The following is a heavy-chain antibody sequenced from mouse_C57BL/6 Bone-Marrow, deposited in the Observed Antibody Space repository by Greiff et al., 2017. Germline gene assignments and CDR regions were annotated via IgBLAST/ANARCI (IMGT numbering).Heavy chain of an antibody. CDR3: ALRSWFAY. D-gene: IGHD1-1*01. CDR1: GYTFTSYD. CDR2: IYPRDGST. Sequence: QVQLKESGPELVKPGASVKLSCKASGYTFTSYDINWVKQRPGQGLEWIGWIYPRDGSTKYNEKFKGKATLTVDTSSSTAYLELHSLTSEDSAVYFCALRSWFAYWGQGTLVTVSA. J-gene: IGHJ3*01. V-gene: IGHV1-85*01.